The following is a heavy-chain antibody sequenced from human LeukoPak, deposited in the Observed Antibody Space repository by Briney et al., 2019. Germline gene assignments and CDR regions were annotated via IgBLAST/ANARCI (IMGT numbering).Heavy chain of an antibody. CDR2: IRYDERNK. CDR1: GFTFSSYA. J-gene: IGHJ4*02. Sequence: PGGSLRLSCEASGFTFSSYAMHWVRQAPGKGLEWVAFIRYDERNKYYSDSVKGRFTISRDNSKNTLYLQMNSLRAEDTAVYYCAKDRVIISDYWGQGTLVTVSS. CDR3: AKDRVIISDY. D-gene: IGHD3-22*01. V-gene: IGHV3-30*02.